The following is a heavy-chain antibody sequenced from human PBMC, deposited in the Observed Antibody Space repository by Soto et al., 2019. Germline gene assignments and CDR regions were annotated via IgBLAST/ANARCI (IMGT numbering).Heavy chain of an antibody. Sequence: QVQLQESGPGLVKPSQTLSLTCTVSGGSINSGAYYWSWIRQHPGKGLEWIGYIYYSGSTYYNPSLKSRVTISVDTAKNQFSLKLSSVTAADTAVYCCARAATPSSIFGVVTLDVWGQGTTVTVSS. CDR2: IYYSGST. D-gene: IGHD3-3*01. V-gene: IGHV4-31*03. CDR1: GGSINSGAYY. CDR3: ARAATPSSIFGVVTLDV. J-gene: IGHJ6*02.